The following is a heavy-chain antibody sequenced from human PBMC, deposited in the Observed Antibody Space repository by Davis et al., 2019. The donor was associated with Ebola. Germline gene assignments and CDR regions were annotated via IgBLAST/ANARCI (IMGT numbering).Heavy chain of an antibody. V-gene: IGHV3-30*02. Sequence: GESLKISCAASGFSFSSYAMQWVRQAPGKGLEWVAFLQNDGSNKYYADSMKGRFTISRDNSKNTLYLQMNSLRAEDTAVYYCAKDKFQWRNGLLDYWGQGTLVTVSS. CDR2: LQNDGSNK. CDR1: GFSFSSYA. D-gene: IGHD6-19*01. J-gene: IGHJ4*02. CDR3: AKDKFQWRNGLLDY.